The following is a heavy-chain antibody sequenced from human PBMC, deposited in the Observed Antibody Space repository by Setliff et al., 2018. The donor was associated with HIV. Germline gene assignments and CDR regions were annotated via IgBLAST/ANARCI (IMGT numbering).Heavy chain of an antibody. CDR3: ARHLIPGDPRYSSSWYY. CDR2: IYPGDSDT. V-gene: IGHV5-51*01. J-gene: IGHJ4*02. CDR1: GYSFTSYW. D-gene: IGHD6-13*01. Sequence: PGESLKISCEGSGYSFTSYWIGWVRQMPGKGLEWMGIIYPGDSDTRYSPSFQGQVTLSADKSISTAHLQWSSLKASDTAMYYCARHLIPGDPRYSSSWYYWGQGTLVTVS.